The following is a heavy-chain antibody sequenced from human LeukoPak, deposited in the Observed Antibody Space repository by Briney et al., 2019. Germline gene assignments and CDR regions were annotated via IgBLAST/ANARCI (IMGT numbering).Heavy chain of an antibody. J-gene: IGHJ1*01. CDR2: ISYDGSNK. Sequence: PGRSLRLSCAASGFTFSSYAMSWVRQAPGKGLEWVAVISYDGSNKYYADSVKGRFTISRDNSKNTLYLQMNSLRAEDTAVYYCARDFYDSSGYRGYFQHWGQGTLVTVSS. D-gene: IGHD3-22*01. CDR3: ARDFYDSSGYRGYFQH. V-gene: IGHV3-30-3*01. CDR1: GFTFSSYA.